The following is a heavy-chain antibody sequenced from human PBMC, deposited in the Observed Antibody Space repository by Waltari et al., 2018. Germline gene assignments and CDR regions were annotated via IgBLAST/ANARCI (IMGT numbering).Heavy chain of an antibody. CDR2: IKEDGSEK. V-gene: IGHV3-7*01. Sequence: EVQLVESGGDLVQPGGSLRLSCAASGFTFSSYWICWVRKAPGKGLEWVANIKEDGSEKYYVDSVKGRFTISRDNAKNSLYLQMNSLRAEDSAVYYCARTQWDSTSRRAFDIWGQGTVVTVSS. J-gene: IGHJ3*02. CDR3: ARTQWDSTSRRAFDI. D-gene: IGHD1-26*01. CDR1: GFTFSSYW.